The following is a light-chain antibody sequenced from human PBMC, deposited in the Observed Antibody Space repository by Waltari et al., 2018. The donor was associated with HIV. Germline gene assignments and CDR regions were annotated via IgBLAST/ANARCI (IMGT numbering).Light chain of an antibody. J-gene: IGLJ2*01. CDR2: EVY. CDR1: RADVPTSNR. Sequence: QSHLPPPPSVSGFPGQSLTIPATGFRADVPTSNRVSWYQQPPTTAPNLILYEVYKRPSGVPDRFSGSQSGDMATLTVSGLQTEDEADYYCALYTTRNIIFGGGTNLVVL. V-gene: IGLV2-18*01. CDR3: ALYTTRNII.